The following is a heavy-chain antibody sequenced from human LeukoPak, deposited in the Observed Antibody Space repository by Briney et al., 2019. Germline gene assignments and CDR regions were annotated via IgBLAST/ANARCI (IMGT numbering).Heavy chain of an antibody. J-gene: IGHJ4*02. CDR1: GFTFSNYY. D-gene: IGHD2-15*01. Sequence: GGSLRLSCAVSGFTFSNYYMSWVRQAPGRGLEWVANINQVGTETFYVDSVKGRFTVSRDNAGNSLYLQMSSLRAEDTAVYYCTQLLLRGPTAWGQGTLVTVSS. V-gene: IGHV3-7*01. CDR3: TQLLLRGPTA. CDR2: INQVGTET.